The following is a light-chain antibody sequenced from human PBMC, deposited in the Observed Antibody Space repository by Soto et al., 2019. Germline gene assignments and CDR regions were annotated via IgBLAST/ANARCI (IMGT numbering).Light chain of an antibody. V-gene: IGKV1-39*01. CDR2: AAS. CDR1: QRITAF. Sequence: DIQMTQSPSSVSASVGERVTITCHASQRITAFLNWYHQKPGKAPKLLIYAASYLQSGVPSNFSGSGSGTDFTLSIVTLQPEYSGTYFCQQSYRLPLTFGGGTKVDIK. CDR3: QQSYRLPLT. J-gene: IGKJ4*01.